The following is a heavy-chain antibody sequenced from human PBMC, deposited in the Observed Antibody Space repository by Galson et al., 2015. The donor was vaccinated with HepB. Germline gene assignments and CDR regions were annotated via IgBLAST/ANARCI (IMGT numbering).Heavy chain of an antibody. D-gene: IGHD4-17*01. CDR3: ARRPQSTVTTWDWYFDL. CDR1: GYSFTSYW. CDR2: IYPGDSDT. J-gene: IGHJ2*01. Sequence: QSGAEVKKPGESLKISCKGSGYSFTSYWIGWVRQMPGKGLEWMGIIYPGDSDTRYSPSFQGQVTISADKSISTAYLQWSSLKASDTAMYYCARRPQSTVTTWDWYFDLWGRGTLVTVSS. V-gene: IGHV5-51*03.